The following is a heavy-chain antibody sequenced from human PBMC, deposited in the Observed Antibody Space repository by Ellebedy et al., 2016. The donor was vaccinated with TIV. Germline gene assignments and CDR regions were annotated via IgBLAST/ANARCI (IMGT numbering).Heavy chain of an antibody. CDR2: ISYDGSDK. Sequence: GGSLRLXXAASGFTFSSYGMHWVRQAPGKGLEWVAVISYDGSDKYYADSVKGRFTISRDNSKNTLYLQMNSLRAEDTAVYYCSSINEGDVDKWGQGTLVTVSS. V-gene: IGHV3-30*03. CDR3: SSINEGDVDK. D-gene: IGHD2-8*01. CDR1: GFTFSSYG. J-gene: IGHJ4*02.